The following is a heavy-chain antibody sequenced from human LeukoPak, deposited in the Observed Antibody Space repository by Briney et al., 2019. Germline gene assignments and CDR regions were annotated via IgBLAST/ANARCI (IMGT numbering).Heavy chain of an antibody. D-gene: IGHD4-17*01. CDR2: ISGSGGST. CDR3: AKELVSLHPTVTSTGV. J-gene: IGHJ6*04. V-gene: IGHV3-23*01. Sequence: GGSLRLSCAASGFTFSSYAMSWVRQAPGKGLEWVSAISGSGGSTYYADSVKGRFTISRDNSKNTLYLQMNSLRAEDTAVYYCAKELVSLHPTVTSTGVWGKGTTVTVSS. CDR1: GFTFSSYA.